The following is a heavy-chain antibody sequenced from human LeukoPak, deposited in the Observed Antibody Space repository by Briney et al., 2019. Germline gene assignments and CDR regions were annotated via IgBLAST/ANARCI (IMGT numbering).Heavy chain of an antibody. J-gene: IGHJ4*02. D-gene: IGHD2-2*01. CDR3: ARDAGSYCSSTICFDY. V-gene: IGHV1-18*04. CDR2: ISTYNDIT. CDR1: GYTFTNYG. Sequence: ASVKVSCKASGYTFTNYGISWVRQASGQGLEWMGWISTYNDITKYVQKLQDRVTMTTDTSTSTAYMELRSLRSDDTAVYYCARDAGSYCSSTICFDYWGQGTLVTVSS.